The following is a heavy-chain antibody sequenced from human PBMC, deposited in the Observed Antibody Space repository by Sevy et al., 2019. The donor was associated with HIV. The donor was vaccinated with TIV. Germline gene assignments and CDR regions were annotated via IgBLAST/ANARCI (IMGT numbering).Heavy chain of an antibody. CDR2: IIPIFGTA. D-gene: IGHD3-22*01. CDR1: GGTFSSYA. V-gene: IGHV1-69*13. CDR3: ARGDHYYDSSGYYYDAFDI. Sequence: ASVKVSCKASGGTFSSYAISWVRQAPGQGLEWMGGIIPIFGTANYAQKFQGRVTITADESTSTAYMELISLRSEDTAVYYCARGDHYYDSSGYYYDAFDIWGQGTMVTVSS. J-gene: IGHJ3*02.